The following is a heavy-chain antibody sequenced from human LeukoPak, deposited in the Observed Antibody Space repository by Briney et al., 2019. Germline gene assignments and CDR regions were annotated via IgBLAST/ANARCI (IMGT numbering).Heavy chain of an antibody. J-gene: IGHJ4*02. V-gene: IGHV3-30*03. CDR1: GFTFSSYG. D-gene: IGHD6-13*01. CDR2: ISYDGSNK. Sequence: GWSLRLSCAASGFTFSSYGMHWVRQAPGKGLEWVAVISYDGSNKYYADSVKGRFTISRDNSKNTLYLQMNSLRAEDTAVYYCAMIAAAGTSDYRGQGTLVTVSS. CDR3: AMIAAAGTSDY.